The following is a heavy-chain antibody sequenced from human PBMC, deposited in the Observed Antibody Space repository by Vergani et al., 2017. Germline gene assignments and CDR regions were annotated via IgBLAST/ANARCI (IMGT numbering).Heavy chain of an antibody. CDR1: GVSVTDYN. J-gene: IGHJ5*02. Sequence: QAQLQESGPGLVKPSETLSLTCHVFGVSVTDYNCNWIRQAPGKGLEWIGSLSTTGGATHASHNPYLKSRVSISVDTSKSQFSLRLTSVTAADSAIYYXAGDTHSWQRADRWGQGILVSVSS. V-gene: IGHV4-59*02. D-gene: IGHD6-13*01. CDR3: AGDTHSWQRADR. CDR2: LSTTGGA.